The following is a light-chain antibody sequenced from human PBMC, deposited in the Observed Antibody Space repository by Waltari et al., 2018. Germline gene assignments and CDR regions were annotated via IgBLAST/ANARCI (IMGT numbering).Light chain of an antibody. CDR1: ALPKRY. CDR3: QSADSSGSYVV. CDR2: RDI. V-gene: IGLV3-25*03. J-gene: IGLJ3*02. Sequence: SYELTQPPSVSVSPGQTARISCSGDALPKRYGYWYQQRPGQAPVLVMYRDIVRPSGIPERFAGSTSETTVTLTISGVQAEDEADYYCQSADSSGSYVVFGGGTKLTVL.